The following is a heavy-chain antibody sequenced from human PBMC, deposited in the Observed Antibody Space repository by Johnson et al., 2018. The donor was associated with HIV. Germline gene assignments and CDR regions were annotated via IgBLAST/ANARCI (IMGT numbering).Heavy chain of an antibody. V-gene: IGHV3-20*04. Sequence: VQLVESGGGVVRPGESLRLSCAASGFTFDDYGMSWVRQAPGKGLEWVSGINWNGGSTHYADSVKGRFTISRDKAKNSLYLQINSLRAEDTALYYCARGFSSGYNDAFDIWGQGTMLTVSS. CDR1: GFTFDDYG. D-gene: IGHD3-22*01. CDR3: ARGFSSGYNDAFDI. J-gene: IGHJ3*02. CDR2: INWNGGST.